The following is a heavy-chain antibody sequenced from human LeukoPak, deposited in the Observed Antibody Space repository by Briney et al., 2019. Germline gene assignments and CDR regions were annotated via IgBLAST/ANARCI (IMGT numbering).Heavy chain of an antibody. CDR2: FDPEDGET. D-gene: IGHD5-12*01. Sequence: ASVKVSCKVSGYTLTELSMHWVRQAPGKGPEWMGGFDPEDGETIYAQKFQGRVTMTEDTSTDTAYMELSSPRSEDTAVYYCATEKHVDIVATGEAFDIWGQGTMVTVSS. CDR1: GYTLTELS. V-gene: IGHV1-24*01. CDR3: ATEKHVDIVATGEAFDI. J-gene: IGHJ3*02.